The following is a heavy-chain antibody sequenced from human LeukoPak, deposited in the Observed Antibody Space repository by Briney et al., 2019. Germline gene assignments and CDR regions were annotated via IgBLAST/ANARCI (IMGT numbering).Heavy chain of an antibody. Sequence: GESLQISCKGSGYSFTSYWIGWVRQMPGKGLEWMGIIYPGDSDTRYSPSFQGQVTISADKSISTAYLQWSSLKASDTAMYYCARHLIAAAVGHYYYYMDVWGKGTTVTVSS. J-gene: IGHJ6*03. V-gene: IGHV5-51*01. D-gene: IGHD6-13*01. CDR3: ARHLIAAAVGHYYYYMDV. CDR1: GYSFTSYW. CDR2: IYPGDSDT.